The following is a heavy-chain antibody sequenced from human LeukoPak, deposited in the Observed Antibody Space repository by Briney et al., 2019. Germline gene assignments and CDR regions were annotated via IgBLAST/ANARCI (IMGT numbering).Heavy chain of an antibody. Sequence: SETLSLTCTVSGGSISSYYWSWIRQPPGKGLEWIGYIYYSGSTNYNPSLKSRVTISVDASKNQFSLKLSSVTAADTAVYYCARGVVAAAGRTFDFWGQGTLVTVSS. V-gene: IGHV4-59*01. CDR1: GGSISSYY. D-gene: IGHD6-13*01. CDR2: IYYSGST. J-gene: IGHJ4*02. CDR3: ARGVVAAAGRTFDF.